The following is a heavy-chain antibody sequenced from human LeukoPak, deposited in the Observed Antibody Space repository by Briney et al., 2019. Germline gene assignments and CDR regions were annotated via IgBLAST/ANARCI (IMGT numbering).Heavy chain of an antibody. CDR2: INHSGST. D-gene: IGHD6-13*01. J-gene: IGHJ4*02. Sequence: SETLPLTCAVYGGSFSGYYWSWIRQPPGKGLEWIGEINHSGSTNYNPSLKSRVTISVDTSKNQFSLKLSSVTAADTAVYYCARIAAAGTNWGQGTLVTVSS. V-gene: IGHV4-34*01. CDR1: GGSFSGYY. CDR3: ARIAAAGTN.